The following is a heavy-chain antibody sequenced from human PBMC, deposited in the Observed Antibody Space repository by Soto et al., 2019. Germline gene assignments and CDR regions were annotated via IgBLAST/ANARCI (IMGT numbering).Heavy chain of an antibody. J-gene: IGHJ4*02. Sequence: GASVKVSCKASGGTFSSSAISWARQAPGQGLEWMGGVIPIFGTANYAQKFQGRVTITADESTRTAYMELSSLRSEDTAVYYCARDGTLYDSSGYYYLYWGQGTLVTVSS. CDR2: VIPIFGTA. D-gene: IGHD3-22*01. CDR3: ARDGTLYDSSGYYYLY. CDR1: GGTFSSSA. V-gene: IGHV1-69*13.